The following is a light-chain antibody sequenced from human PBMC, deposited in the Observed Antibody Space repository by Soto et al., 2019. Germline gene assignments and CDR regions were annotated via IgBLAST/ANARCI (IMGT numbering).Light chain of an antibody. J-gene: IGLJ2*01. V-gene: IGLV1-44*01. CDR2: SDD. Sequence: QSALTQPPSLSGTPGQRVTISCSGSSSNFGRYSVNWYQHFPATAPKILINSDDERPSGVPDRFSGSKSGATASLAISGLQSEDEAEYYCAAWDTKLNRPLFGAGTQLTVL. CDR3: AAWDTKLNRPL. CDR1: SSNFGRYS.